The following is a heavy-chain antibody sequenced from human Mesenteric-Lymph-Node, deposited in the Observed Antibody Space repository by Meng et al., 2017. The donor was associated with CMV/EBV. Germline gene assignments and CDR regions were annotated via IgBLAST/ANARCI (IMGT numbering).Heavy chain of an antibody. D-gene: IGHD3-10*01. CDR3: AKDRLRFGDLYYFDY. J-gene: IGHJ4*02. CDR1: GFSFSDYY. V-gene: IGHV3-11*04. CDR2: ISSDGSTAI. Sequence: GGSLRLSCAASGFSFSDYYMNWIRQAPGKGLEWISYISSDGSTAIYYVDSVKGRFTISRDNSKNTLYLQMNSLRAEDTAVYYCAKDRLRFGDLYYFDYWGQGTLVTVSS.